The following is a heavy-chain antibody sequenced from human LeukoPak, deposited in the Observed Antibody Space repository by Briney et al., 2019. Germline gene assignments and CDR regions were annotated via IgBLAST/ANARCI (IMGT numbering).Heavy chain of an antibody. Sequence: ASVKVSCTASGYSFTSYYMHWVRQAPGQGLEWMGRINPSGDSTTYAQKFQGRVTMTRDTSTRTVYMELSSLRSDDTAVYYCARENDYGNYWFDPWGQGTRVTVSS. CDR2: INPSGDST. D-gene: IGHD4-17*01. V-gene: IGHV1-46*01. CDR1: GYSFTSYY. J-gene: IGHJ5*02. CDR3: ARENDYGNYWFDP.